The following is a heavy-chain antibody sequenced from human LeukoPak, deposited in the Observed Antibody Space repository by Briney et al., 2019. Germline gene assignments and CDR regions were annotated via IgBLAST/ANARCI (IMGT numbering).Heavy chain of an antibody. J-gene: IGHJ4*02. CDR3: AKAAKYYYGSETYYFFEH. Sequence: GGSLRLSCAASGFTFTTYWLGWVRQPPGKGLEWVANINQDGSEKYFVDSVKGRFTISRDNAKNSLYLQMNSLRVEDTAVYYCAKAAKYYYGSETYYFFEHWGQGTPVTASS. V-gene: IGHV3-7*01. D-gene: IGHD3-10*01. CDR2: INQDGSEK. CDR1: GFTFTTYW.